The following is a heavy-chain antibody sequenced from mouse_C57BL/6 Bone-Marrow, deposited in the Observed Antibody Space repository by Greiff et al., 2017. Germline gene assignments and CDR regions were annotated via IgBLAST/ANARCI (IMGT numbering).Heavy chain of an antibody. V-gene: IGHV14-4*01. CDR3: TTGATVDYFDY. CDR1: GFNIKDDY. D-gene: IGHD1-1*01. Sequence: EVQGVESGAELVRPGASVKLSCTASGFNIKDDYMHWVKQRPEQGLEWIGWIDPENGDTEYASKFQGKATITADTSSNTAYLQLSSLTSEDTAVYYCTTGATVDYFDYWGQGTTLTVSS. J-gene: IGHJ2*01. CDR2: IDPENGDT.